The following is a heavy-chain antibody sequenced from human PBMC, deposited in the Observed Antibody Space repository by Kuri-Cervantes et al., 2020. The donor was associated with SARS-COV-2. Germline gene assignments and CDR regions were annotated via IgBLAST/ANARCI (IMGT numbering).Heavy chain of an antibody. CDR1: GFTFSSYS. V-gene: IGHV3-21*01. CDR3: ARESLPRWGYSRDPFDI. J-gene: IGHJ3*02. Sequence: GGSLRLSFAPSGFTFSSYSRNWVRQAPGKGLEWVSSIRSSSSYIYYADSVKGRFTISRDNAKNSLYLQMNSLRAEDTAVYYCARESLPRWGYSRDPFDIWGQGTMVTVSS. CDR2: IRSSSSYI. D-gene: IGHD2-15*01.